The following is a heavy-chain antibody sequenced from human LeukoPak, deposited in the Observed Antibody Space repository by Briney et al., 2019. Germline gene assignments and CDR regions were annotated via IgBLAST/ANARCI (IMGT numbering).Heavy chain of an antibody. Sequence: PGGSLRLSCAASGFTFSSYWMSWVRQAPGKGLEWVANIKQDGSEKYYVDSVKGRFTISRDNAKNSLYLQMNSLRAEDTAVYFCARHGLRQQLVQSFDYWGQGTLVTVSS. D-gene: IGHD6-13*01. CDR1: GFTFSSYW. CDR2: IKQDGSEK. CDR3: ARHGLRQQLVQSFDY. V-gene: IGHV3-7*01. J-gene: IGHJ4*02.